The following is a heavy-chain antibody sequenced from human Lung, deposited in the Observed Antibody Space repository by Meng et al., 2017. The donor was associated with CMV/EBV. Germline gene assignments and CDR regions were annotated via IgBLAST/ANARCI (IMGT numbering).Heavy chain of an antibody. CDR2: ISAYNGNT. V-gene: IGHV1-18*01. CDR1: GYTFTSYG. CDR3: AASSSSWYQNWFDP. J-gene: IGHJ5*02. Sequence: QVPRVQLGAAVKKPGASVKGSCKASGYTFTSYGISWVRQAPGQGLEWMGWISAYNGNTNYAQKLRGRITMTTDTSTSTAYMELRSLRSDDTAVYYCAASSSSWYQNWFDPWGQGTLVTVSS. D-gene: IGHD6-13*01.